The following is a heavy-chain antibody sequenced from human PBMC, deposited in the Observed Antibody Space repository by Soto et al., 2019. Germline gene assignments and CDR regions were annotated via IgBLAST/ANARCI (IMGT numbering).Heavy chain of an antibody. CDR1: GGTFSSYA. Sequence: GASVKVSCKASGGTFSSYAISWVRQAPGQGLEWMGWISAYNGNTNYAQKLQGRVTMTTDTSTSTAYMELRSLRSDDTAVYYCAREGDPDYGDYWFDPWGQGTLVTVSS. V-gene: IGHV1-18*01. CDR2: ISAYNGNT. D-gene: IGHD4-17*01. CDR3: AREGDPDYGDYWFDP. J-gene: IGHJ5*02.